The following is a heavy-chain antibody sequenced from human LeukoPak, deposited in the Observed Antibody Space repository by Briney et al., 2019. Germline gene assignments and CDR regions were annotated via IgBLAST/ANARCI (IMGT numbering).Heavy chain of an antibody. D-gene: IGHD1-26*01. Sequence: GGSLRLSCAASGFTFSSYSMNWVRQAPGKRLEWVSSISSSSSYIYYADSVKGRFTISRDNAKNSLYLQMNSLRAEDTAVYYCARDSLEWELLRDYYYGMDVWGQGTTVTVSS. CDR2: ISSSSSYI. V-gene: IGHV3-21*01. CDR3: ARDSLEWELLRDYYYGMDV. J-gene: IGHJ6*02. CDR1: GFTFSSYS.